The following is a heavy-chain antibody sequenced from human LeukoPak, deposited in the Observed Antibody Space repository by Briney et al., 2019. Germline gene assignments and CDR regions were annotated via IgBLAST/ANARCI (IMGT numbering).Heavy chain of an antibody. J-gene: IGHJ6*02. CDR2: ISYDGSNE. V-gene: IGHV3-30-3*01. D-gene: IGHD3-10*01. Sequence: PGGSLRLSCVASGFTFSNDVMHWVRQAPGKGLEWVALISYDGSNENYADSVKGRFTISRDNSKNTLYLQMNSLRAEDTAVYYCARVFRITKTTGMDVWGQGTTVTVSS. CDR1: GFTFSNDV. CDR3: ARVFRITKTTGMDV.